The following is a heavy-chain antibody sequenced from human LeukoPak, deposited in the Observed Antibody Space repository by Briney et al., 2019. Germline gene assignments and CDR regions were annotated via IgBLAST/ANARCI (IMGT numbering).Heavy chain of an antibody. CDR1: GYTFTGYY. CDR3: ARLYDYGDYGDY. J-gene: IGHJ4*02. CDR2: INPNSGGT. V-gene: IGHV1-2*02. Sequence: ASVKVSCKASGYTFTGYYMHWVRQAPGQGLEWMGRINPNSGGTNYAQKFQGRVTMTRDTSISTAYMELSRLRSDDTAVYYCARLYDYGDYGDYWGQGTLVTVSS. D-gene: IGHD4-17*01.